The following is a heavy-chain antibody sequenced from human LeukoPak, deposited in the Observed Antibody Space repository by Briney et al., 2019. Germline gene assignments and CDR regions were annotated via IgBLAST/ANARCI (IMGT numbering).Heavy chain of an antibody. V-gene: IGHV4-38-2*02. CDR2: IYHSGST. Sequence: SETLSLTCTVSGYSISSGYYWGWIRQPPGKGLEWFGSIYHSGSTYYNPSLKSRVTISVDTSKNQFSLKLSSVTAADTAVYYCARVLVAATRLSSGFDPWGQGTLVTVSS. J-gene: IGHJ5*02. CDR1: GYSISSGYY. D-gene: IGHD2-15*01. CDR3: ARVLVAATRLSSGFDP.